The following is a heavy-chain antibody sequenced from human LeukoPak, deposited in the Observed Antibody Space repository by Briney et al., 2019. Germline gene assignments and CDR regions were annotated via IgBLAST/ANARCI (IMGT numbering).Heavy chain of an antibody. Sequence: GGSLRLSWAASGFTFSSYWMSWVRQAPVKGLEWVANIKQDGSEKYYVDSVKGRFTISRDNAKNSLYLKMNSLRAEDTAVYYCARGYYGDDAFDIWGQGTMVTVSS. CDR2: IKQDGSEK. CDR3: ARGYYGDDAFDI. J-gene: IGHJ3*02. V-gene: IGHV3-7*03. CDR1: GFTFSSYW. D-gene: IGHD4-17*01.